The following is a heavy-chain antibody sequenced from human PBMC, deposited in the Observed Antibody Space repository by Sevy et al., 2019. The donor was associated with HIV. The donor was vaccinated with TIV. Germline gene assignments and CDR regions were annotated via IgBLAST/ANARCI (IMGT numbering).Heavy chain of an antibody. Sequence: GGSLRLSCAASGFTFSDHYMEWVRQAPGKGLEWVGRIRNKADSYTTEYAASVEGGFTISRDDSKNSLYLLMNSLKTEDTAVYYCATHAGIAAAGRVFDYWGQGTLVTVSS. CDR1: GFTFSDHY. V-gene: IGHV3-72*01. CDR2: IRNKADSYTT. J-gene: IGHJ4*02. D-gene: IGHD6-13*01. CDR3: ATHAGIAAAGRVFDY.